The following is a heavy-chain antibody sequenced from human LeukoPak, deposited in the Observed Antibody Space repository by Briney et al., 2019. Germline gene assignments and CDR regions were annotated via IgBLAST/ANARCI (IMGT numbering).Heavy chain of an antibody. J-gene: IGHJ3*02. CDR2: FDPEDGET. CDR3: ATDGYSSGWYWSSEGDAFDI. CDR1: GYTLTELS. Sequence: ASVKVSCKVSGYTLTELSMHWVRQAPGKGLEWMGGFDPEDGETIYAQKFQGRVTMTEDTSTDTAYMELSCLRSEDTAVYYCATDGYSSGWYWSSEGDAFDIWGQGTMVTVSS. V-gene: IGHV1-24*01. D-gene: IGHD6-19*01.